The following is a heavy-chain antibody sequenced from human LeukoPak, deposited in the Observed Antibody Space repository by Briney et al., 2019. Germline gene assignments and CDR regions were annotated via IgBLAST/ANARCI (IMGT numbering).Heavy chain of an antibody. CDR2: ISYDGSNK. J-gene: IGHJ4*02. V-gene: IGHV3-30*04. CDR3: ATLAVAGTRGGY. CDR1: GFTFSSYA. D-gene: IGHD6-19*01. Sequence: PGGSVRLSCAASGFTFSSYAMHWVRQAPGKGLEWVAVISYDGSNKYYADSVKGRLTISRDNSKNTLYLQMNSLRAEDTAVYYCATLAVAGTRGGYWGQGTLVTVSP.